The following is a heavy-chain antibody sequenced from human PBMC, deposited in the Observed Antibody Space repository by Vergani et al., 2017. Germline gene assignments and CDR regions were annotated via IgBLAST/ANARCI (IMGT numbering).Heavy chain of an antibody. D-gene: IGHD3-3*01. CDR3: ARSGDFWSGYSGTDY. CDR1: GYSFTSYW. J-gene: IGHJ4*02. Sequence: EVQLVQSGAEVKKPGESLRISCKGSGYSFTSYWISWVRQMPGKGLEWMGRIDPSDSYTNYSPSFQGHVTISADKSISTAYLQWSSLKASDTAMYYCARSGDFWSGYSGTDYWGQGTLVTVSS. V-gene: IGHV5-10-1*01. CDR2: IDPSDSYT.